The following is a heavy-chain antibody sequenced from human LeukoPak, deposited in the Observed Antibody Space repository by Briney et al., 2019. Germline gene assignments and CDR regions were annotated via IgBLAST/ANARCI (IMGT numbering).Heavy chain of an antibody. CDR2: VNPQGSGT. CDR3: ARARSSSTGWFLGY. J-gene: IGHJ4*02. CDR1: GFTFSSYW. V-gene: IGHV3-74*01. Sequence: GGSLRLSCAASGFTFSSYWMHWVRQAPGKGLVWVSRVNPQGSGTRYTDSVKGRFTISRDNAKDALHLRMDNLRVEDTAVYYCARARSSSTGWFLGYWGQGTLVTVSS. D-gene: IGHD6-19*01.